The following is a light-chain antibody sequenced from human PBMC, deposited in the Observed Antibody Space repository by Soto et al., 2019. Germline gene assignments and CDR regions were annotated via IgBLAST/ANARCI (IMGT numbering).Light chain of an antibody. CDR1: EDISTW. Sequence: DIQMTQSPSSVSASVGDRVTITCRSSEDISTWLAWYQQKPGKAPKLLIYAASSLQSGVPSRFSGSGSGTDFTLTISSLQPEDFATHYCQHADSFPLITFGQGTRLEMK. V-gene: IGKV1-12*01. J-gene: IGKJ5*01. CDR2: AAS. CDR3: QHADSFPLIT.